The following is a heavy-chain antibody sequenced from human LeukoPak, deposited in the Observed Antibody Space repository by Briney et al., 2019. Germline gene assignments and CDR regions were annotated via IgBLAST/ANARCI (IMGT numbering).Heavy chain of an antibody. J-gene: IGHJ4*02. V-gene: IGHV1-46*01. Sequence: ASVKVSCKASGYTFTSYYMHWVRQAPGQGLEWMGIINPSGGSTSYAQKFQGRVTITADESTSTAYMELSSLRSEDTAVYYCARATTVVTLLFDYWGQGTLVTVSS. CDR1: GYTFTSYY. D-gene: IGHD4-23*01. CDR2: INPSGGST. CDR3: ARATTVVTLLFDY.